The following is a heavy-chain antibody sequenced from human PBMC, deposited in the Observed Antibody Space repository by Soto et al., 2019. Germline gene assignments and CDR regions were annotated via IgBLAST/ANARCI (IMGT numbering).Heavy chain of an antibody. V-gene: IGHV3-48*01. CDR2: IAGTTI. Sequence: GGSLRLSCEASGFSFTTYSMNWVRQGPGKGLEWVSYIAGTTIYYADSVKGRFTISRDNAKTSLYLQMNSLRAEDTAVYYCARLPPSSGWYCYMDVWGKGTTVTVSS. CDR3: ARLPPSSGWYCYMDV. D-gene: IGHD6-19*01. CDR1: GFSFTTYS. J-gene: IGHJ6*03.